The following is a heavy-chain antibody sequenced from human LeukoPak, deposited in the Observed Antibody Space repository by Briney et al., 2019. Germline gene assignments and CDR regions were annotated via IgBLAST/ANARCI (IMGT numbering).Heavy chain of an antibody. CDR3: ARTFDY. V-gene: IGHV3-48*04. J-gene: IGHJ4*02. CDR2: ISSDSNII. CDR1: GFAFSSSS. Sequence: GGSLRLSCAASGFAFSSSSMNWVRQAPGKGLEWISYISSDSNIIYYADSVKGRFTISRDNAKNALYLQMSSLRAEDTAVYYCARTFDYWGQGTLVTVSS.